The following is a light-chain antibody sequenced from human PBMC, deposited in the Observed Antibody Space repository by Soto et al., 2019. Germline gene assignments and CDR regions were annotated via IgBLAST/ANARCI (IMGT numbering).Light chain of an antibody. V-gene: IGLV1-40*01. CDR2: GTI. CDR1: SSNIGAGFD. Sequence: SVLTQAPAVSVAPRQRVTISCTGRSSNIGAGFDVHWYQQVPGTAPKLLIFGTINPPSGVPDRFSGSKSGTSASLAINGLQAEDEAEYYCQSYASILSGHNYVFGTGTKVTVL. J-gene: IGLJ1*01. CDR3: QSYASILSGHNYV.